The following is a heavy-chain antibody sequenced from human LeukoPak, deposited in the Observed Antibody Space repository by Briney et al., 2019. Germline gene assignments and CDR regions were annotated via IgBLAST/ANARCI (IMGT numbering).Heavy chain of an antibody. CDR1: GFTFSAFP. Sequence: GGSLRLSCAASGFTFSAFPLEWVRQAPGKGLEWVSSVNGDSSYIYYADSVKGRFTIAKDNARNSLHLQMNSLRAEDTAVYYCARLRCDVTSCFGKYYFDHWGQGTLVTVSS. CDR3: ARLRCDVTSCFGKYYFDH. J-gene: IGHJ4*02. V-gene: IGHV3-21*01. CDR2: VNGDSSYI. D-gene: IGHD2-2*01.